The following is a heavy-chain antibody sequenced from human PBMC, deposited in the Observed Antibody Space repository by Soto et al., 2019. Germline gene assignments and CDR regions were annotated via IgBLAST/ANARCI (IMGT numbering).Heavy chain of an antibody. D-gene: IGHD3-9*01. CDR3: ARASARYLGRDPFDI. J-gene: IGHJ3*02. CDR2: IWYDGSNK. V-gene: IGHV3-33*01. CDR1: GFTFSSYG. Sequence: TGGSLRLSCAASGFTFSSYGMHWVRQAPGKGLEWVAVIWYDGSNKYYADSVKGRFTISRDNSKNTLYLQMNSLRAEDTAVYYCARASARYLGRDPFDIWGQGTMVTVSS.